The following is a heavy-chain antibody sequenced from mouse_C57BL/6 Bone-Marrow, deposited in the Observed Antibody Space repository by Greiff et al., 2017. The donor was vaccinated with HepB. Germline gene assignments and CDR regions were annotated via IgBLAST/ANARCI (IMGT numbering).Heavy chain of an antibody. Sequence: EVQLVESGGGLVQSGRSLRLSCATSGFTFSDFYMEWVRQAPGKGLEWIAASRNKANDYTTEYSASVKGRFIVSRDTSQSILYLQMNALRAEDTAIYYCARDAWDPAWFAYWGQGTLVTVSA. CDR3: ARDAWDPAWFAY. V-gene: IGHV7-1*01. D-gene: IGHD4-1*01. J-gene: IGHJ3*01. CDR1: GFTFSDFY. CDR2: SRNKANDYTT.